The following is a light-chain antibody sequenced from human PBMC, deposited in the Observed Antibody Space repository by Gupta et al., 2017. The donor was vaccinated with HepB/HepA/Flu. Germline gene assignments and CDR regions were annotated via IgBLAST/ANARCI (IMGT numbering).Light chain of an antibody. CDR3: SSYTSSNTPVV. CDR1: SSDVGGYNY. J-gene: IGLJ2*01. Sequence: QSALTQPASVSGSPGQSITISCPGTSSDVGGYNYVSWYQQHPGKAPKLMIYDVSNRPSGVSNRFPGSKSGNTASLTISGLQAEDEADYYCSSYTSSNTPVVFGGGTKLTVL. CDR2: DVS. V-gene: IGLV2-14*01.